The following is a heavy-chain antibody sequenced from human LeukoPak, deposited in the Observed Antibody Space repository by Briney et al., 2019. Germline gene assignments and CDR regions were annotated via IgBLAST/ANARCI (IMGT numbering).Heavy chain of an antibody. V-gene: IGHV4-28*01. Sequence: SDTLSLTCAVSGYSISSSNWWGWIRQPPGKGLEWIGYIYYSGSTYYNPSLKSRVTMSVDTSKNQFSLKLSSVTAVDTAVYYCARTGIQLWSGAFDIWGQGTMVTVSS. CDR1: GYSISSSNW. CDR3: ARTGIQLWSGAFDI. J-gene: IGHJ3*02. D-gene: IGHD5-18*01. CDR2: IYYSGST.